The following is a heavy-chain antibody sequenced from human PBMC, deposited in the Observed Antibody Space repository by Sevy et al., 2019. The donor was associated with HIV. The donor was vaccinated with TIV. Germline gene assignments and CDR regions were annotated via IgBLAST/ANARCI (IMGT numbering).Heavy chain of an antibody. Sequence: GGSLRLSCAASGFTFSSYAMHWVRQAPGKGLEWVAVISYDGSNKYYAYSVKGRFTISRANSKNTLYLQMNSLRAEDMSVYYCARDPRGYSYGYYFDYWGQGTLVTVSS. D-gene: IGHD5-18*01. J-gene: IGHJ4*02. CDR2: ISYDGSNK. CDR1: GFTFSSYA. V-gene: IGHV3-30-3*01. CDR3: ARDPRGYSYGYYFDY.